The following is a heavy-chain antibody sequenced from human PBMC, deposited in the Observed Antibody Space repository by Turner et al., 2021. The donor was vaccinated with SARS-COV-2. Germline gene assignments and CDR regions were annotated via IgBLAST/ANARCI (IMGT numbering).Heavy chain of an antibody. D-gene: IGHD3-3*01. CDR1: GFTFSSYG. V-gene: IGHV3-33*01. J-gene: IGHJ4*02. Sequence: QVQLVESGGGVVQPGRSLRLSCAASGFTFSSYGMHWVRQAPGKGLEWVAVIWYDGSKKYYADSVKGRFTISRDHSKNTLYLQMNSLRAEDTAVYYCARERRFGVVNPYYFDYWGQGTLVTVSS. CDR2: IWYDGSKK. CDR3: ARERRFGVVNPYYFDY.